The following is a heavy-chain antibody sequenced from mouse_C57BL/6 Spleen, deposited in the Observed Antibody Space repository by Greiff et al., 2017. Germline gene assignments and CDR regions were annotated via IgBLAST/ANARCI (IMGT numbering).Heavy chain of an antibody. CDR3: ARNGYDGPWFAY. D-gene: IGHD2-2*01. CDR2: IWSGGST. CDR1: GFSLTSYG. J-gene: IGHJ3*01. Sequence: QVQLKESGPGLVQPSQSLSITCTVSGFSLTSYGVHWVRQSPGKGLEWLGVIWSGGSTDYNAAFISRLSISKDNYKSQVFFKMNSLQADDTAIYYCARNGYDGPWFAYWGQGTLVTVSA. V-gene: IGHV2-2*01.